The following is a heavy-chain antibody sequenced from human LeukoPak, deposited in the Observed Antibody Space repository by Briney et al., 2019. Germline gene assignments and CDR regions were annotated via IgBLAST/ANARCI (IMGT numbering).Heavy chain of an antibody. J-gene: IGHJ5*02. CDR2: IYAIETT. V-gene: IGHV4-4*07. CDR3: ARHSYSSSGDWFDP. Sequence: SETLSLTCSVSGASISTYYWSWIRQPAGKGLEWIGRIYAIETTNYNPSLKSRVTMSVDMSKNQFSLKLSSVTAADTAVYYCARHSYSSSGDWFDPWGQGTLVTVSS. D-gene: IGHD6-13*01. CDR1: GASISTYY.